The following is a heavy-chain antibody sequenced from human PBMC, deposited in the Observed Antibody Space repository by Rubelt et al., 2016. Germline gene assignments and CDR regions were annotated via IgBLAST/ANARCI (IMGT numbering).Heavy chain of an antibody. Sequence: QVQLVQSGAEVKKPESSVKVSCKASGGTFSSYAISWVRQAPGQGLEWMGRIIPILGIANYAQKFQGRVTITADKSTSTAYMELRSLRSEDTAVYYCARRQQLGPFDYWGQGTLVTVSS. V-gene: IGHV1-69*04. CDR3: ARRQQLGPFDY. J-gene: IGHJ4*02. CDR2: IIPILGIA. D-gene: IGHD6-13*01. CDR1: GGTFSSYA.